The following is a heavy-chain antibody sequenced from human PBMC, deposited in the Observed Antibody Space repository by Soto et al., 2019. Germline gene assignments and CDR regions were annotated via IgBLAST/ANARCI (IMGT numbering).Heavy chain of an antibody. CDR1: GGSISGYY. CDR2: IYYSGST. CDR3: ARVSREGRGYSYGYNDY. Sequence: PSETLSLTCTVSGGSISGYYWSWIRQPPGKGLEWIGYIYYSGSTNYNPSLKSRVTISVDTSKNQFSLKLSSVTAADTAVYYCARVSREGRGYSYGYNDYWGQGNLVTVSS. V-gene: IGHV4-59*01. J-gene: IGHJ4*02. D-gene: IGHD5-18*01.